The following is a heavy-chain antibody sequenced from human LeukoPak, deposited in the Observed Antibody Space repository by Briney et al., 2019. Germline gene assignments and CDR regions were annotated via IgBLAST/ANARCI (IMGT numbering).Heavy chain of an antibody. CDR3: ARAFSGSGSYYSEMLYYYYYMDV. D-gene: IGHD3-10*01. Sequence: SETLSLTCTVSGGSISSYYWSWIRQPPGKGLEWIGYIYYSGNTKYNPSLKSRVTISVDTSKNQISLKLNSVTAADTAVYYCARAFSGSGSYYSEMLYYYYYMDVWGKGTTVTISS. V-gene: IGHV4-59*01. CDR2: IYYSGNT. CDR1: GGSISSYY. J-gene: IGHJ6*03.